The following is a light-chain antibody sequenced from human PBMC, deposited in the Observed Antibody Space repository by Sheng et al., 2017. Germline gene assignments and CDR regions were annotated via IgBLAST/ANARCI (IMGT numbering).Light chain of an antibody. V-gene: IGKV1-5*03. CDR3: QQYNSYSLFT. CDR2: KAS. Sequence: DIQMTQSPSTLSASVGDRVTITCRASQSINPYLAWFQQKPGKAPKLLIYKASSLESGVPSRFSGSGSGAEFTLTISSLQPDDFATYYCQQYNSYSLFTFGPGTKVDIK. CDR1: QSINPY. J-gene: IGKJ3*01.